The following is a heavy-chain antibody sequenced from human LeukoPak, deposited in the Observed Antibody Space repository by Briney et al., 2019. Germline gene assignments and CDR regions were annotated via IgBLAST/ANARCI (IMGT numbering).Heavy chain of an antibody. J-gene: IGHJ4*02. CDR1: GLTFSSFV. Sequence: GSLRLSCAVSGLTFSSFVLSWVRQAPGKGLEWVSAISGSGGSTYYADSVKGRFTISRDNSKNTLYLQMNSLRAEDTAVYYCAKGDWDSGYAMDYWGQGTLVTVSS. CDR2: ISGSGGST. D-gene: IGHD5-12*01. CDR3: AKGDWDSGYAMDY. V-gene: IGHV3-23*01.